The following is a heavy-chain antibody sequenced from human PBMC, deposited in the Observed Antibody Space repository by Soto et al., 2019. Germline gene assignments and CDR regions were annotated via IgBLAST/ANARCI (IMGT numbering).Heavy chain of an antibody. V-gene: IGHV3-48*03. CDR1: GFTFSSYE. CDR2: ISSSGSTI. CDR3: ARDLAAAGIPFFDI. Sequence: GGSLRLSCAASGFTFSSYEMNWVRQAPGKGLEWVSYISSSGSTIYYADSVKGRFTISRDNAKNSLYLQMNSLRAEDTAVYYCARDLAAAGIPFFDIWGQGTMVTVS. J-gene: IGHJ3*02. D-gene: IGHD6-13*01.